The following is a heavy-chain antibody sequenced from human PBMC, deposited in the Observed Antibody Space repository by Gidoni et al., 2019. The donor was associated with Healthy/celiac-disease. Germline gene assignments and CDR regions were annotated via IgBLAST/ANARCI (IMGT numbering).Heavy chain of an antibody. D-gene: IGHD6-19*01. J-gene: IGHJ4*02. CDR2: ISPIFGTA. CDR3: AGRSGAYSSGWYYFDY. Sequence: QVHLVQSGAEVKKPGSSVKVSCKASGGPFSSYPISWGRQARGEGLEWMGGISPIFGTANYAQKFQGRVTITADKSTSTAYKELSSLRSEDTAVYYCAGRSGAYSSGWYYFDYWGQGTLVTVSS. V-gene: IGHV1-69*06. CDR1: GGPFSSYP.